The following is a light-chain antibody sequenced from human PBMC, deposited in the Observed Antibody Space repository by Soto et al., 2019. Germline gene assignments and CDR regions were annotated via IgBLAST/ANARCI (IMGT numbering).Light chain of an antibody. CDR2: GAS. J-gene: IGKJ4*01. Sequence: EIVLTQSPGTLSLSPGERATLSCRASQSVSSSYLAWYQQKPGQAPRLLIYGASSRATGIPDRFSGSGYGKDFTLTISRLEPEDFAVYYCQQYGSSPLTFGGGTKVEIK. CDR3: QQYGSSPLT. CDR1: QSVSSSY. V-gene: IGKV3-20*01.